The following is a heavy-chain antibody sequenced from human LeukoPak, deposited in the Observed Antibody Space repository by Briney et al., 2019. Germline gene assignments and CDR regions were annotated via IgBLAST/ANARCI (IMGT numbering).Heavy chain of an antibody. CDR1: GGSFSGYY. D-gene: IGHD3-3*01. V-gene: IGHV4-34*01. Sequence: SETLSLTCTVYGGSFSGYYWSWIRQPPGKGLEWIGEINHSGSTNYNPSLKSRVTISVDTSKNQFSLKLSSVTAADTAVYYCARDGEYDFWSGYYTGNYFDYWGQGTLVTVSS. CDR3: ARDGEYDFWSGYYTGNYFDY. CDR2: INHSGST. J-gene: IGHJ4*02.